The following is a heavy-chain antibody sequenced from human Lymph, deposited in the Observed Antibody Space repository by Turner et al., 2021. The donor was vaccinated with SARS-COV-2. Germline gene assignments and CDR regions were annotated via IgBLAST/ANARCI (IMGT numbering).Heavy chain of an antibody. CDR3: ARGFDY. CDR1: GGSISSYY. J-gene: IGHJ4*02. Sequence: QVQLQESGPGLVKPSETLSRTCTVSGGSISSYYWIWIRQPPGKGLEWIRYIYYSGSTYYNPSLKSRVTISVDTSKNQFSLRLSSVTAADTAVYDCARGFDYWGQGTLVTVSS. CDR2: IYYSGST. V-gene: IGHV4-59*08.